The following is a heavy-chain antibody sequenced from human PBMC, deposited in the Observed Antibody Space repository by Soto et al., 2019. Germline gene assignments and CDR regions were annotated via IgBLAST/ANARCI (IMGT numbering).Heavy chain of an antibody. Sequence: QVRLVQSGPEVRKPGASVKISCEASGYSFTGHYLHWVRQAPGHGLEWMGWINPNSGGTNYAQKLQDWISITRDKALSTVYMDLSSWRSEDTAMYYCAKSDGAEENDAFDIWGQGTMISVS. CDR3: AKSDGAEENDAFDI. D-gene: IGHD3-16*01. CDR1: GYSFTGHY. CDR2: INPNSGGT. V-gene: IGHV1-2*04. J-gene: IGHJ3*02.